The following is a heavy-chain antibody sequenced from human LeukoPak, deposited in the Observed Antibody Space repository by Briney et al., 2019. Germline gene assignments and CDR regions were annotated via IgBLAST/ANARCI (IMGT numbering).Heavy chain of an antibody. CDR3: AKSRGSGSSMARGVNFDY. CDR1: GFTFDDYG. D-gene: IGHD3-10*01. V-gene: IGHV3-23*01. J-gene: IGHJ4*02. Sequence: GGSLRLSCAASGFTFDDYGMSWVRQAPGKGLEWVSTISAGGGITYYADSVKGRYTISRDNSKNTLFLQMNSLRAEDTAVYYCAKSRGSGSSMARGVNFDYWGQGTLVTVSS. CDR2: ISAGGGIT.